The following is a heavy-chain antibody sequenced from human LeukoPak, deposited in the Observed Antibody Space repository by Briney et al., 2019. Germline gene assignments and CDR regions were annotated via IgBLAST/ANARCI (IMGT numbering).Heavy chain of an antibody. V-gene: IGHV3-30-3*01. CDR3: ARQIDSLVVSYFDY. Sequence: PGGSLRLSCAASGFTFSSYAMHWVRQAPGKGLEWVAVISYDGSNKYYADSVKGRFTISRDNSKNTLYLQMNSLRAEDTAVSYCARQIDSLVVSYFDYWGQGTLVTVSS. CDR1: GFTFSSYA. D-gene: IGHD3-22*01. J-gene: IGHJ4*02. CDR2: ISYDGSNK.